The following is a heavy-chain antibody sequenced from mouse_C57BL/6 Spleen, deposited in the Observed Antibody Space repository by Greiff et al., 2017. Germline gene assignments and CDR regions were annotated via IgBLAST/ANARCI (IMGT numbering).Heavy chain of an antibody. D-gene: IGHD2-4*01. V-gene: IGHV1-42*01. CDR3: ASRGYDYDGQT. CDR1: GYSFTGYY. Sequence: EVQLQESGPELVKPGASVKISCKASGYSFTGYYMNWVKQSPEKSLEWIGEINPSTGGTTYNQKFKAKATLTVDKASSTPYMQLKSLTSEDSAVYYCASRGYDYDGQTWGQVTTLTVSS. CDR2: INPSTGGT. J-gene: IGHJ2*01.